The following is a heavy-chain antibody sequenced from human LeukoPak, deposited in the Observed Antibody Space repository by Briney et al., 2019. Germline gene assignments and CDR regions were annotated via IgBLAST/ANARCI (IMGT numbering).Heavy chain of an antibody. CDR3: ATIGRLGPLKNYSGMDV. CDR2: INHSGST. D-gene: IGHD3-10*01. Sequence: SETLSLTCAVYGGSFSDYYWTWIRQPPGKGLEWIGDINHSGSTNYNPSLKSRVTISADTSKNLFSLKLSSVTAADTAVYYCATIGRLGPLKNYSGMDVWGQGTTVTVSS. J-gene: IGHJ6*02. CDR1: GGSFSDYY. V-gene: IGHV4-34*01.